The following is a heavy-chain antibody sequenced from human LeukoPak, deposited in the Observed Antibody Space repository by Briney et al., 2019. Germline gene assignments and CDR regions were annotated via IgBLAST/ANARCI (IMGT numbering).Heavy chain of an antibody. Sequence: PGGSLRLSCAASGFTFSSYGMHWVPQAPGKGLEGVAVISYDGSNKDYADSVKGRFTISRDNSKNTLYLQMNSLRAEDTAVYYCAKGRYSSGWNWYFDLWGRGTLVTVSS. CDR3: AKGRYSSGWNWYFDL. J-gene: IGHJ2*01. CDR1: GFTFSSYG. V-gene: IGHV3-30*18. D-gene: IGHD6-19*01. CDR2: ISYDGSNK.